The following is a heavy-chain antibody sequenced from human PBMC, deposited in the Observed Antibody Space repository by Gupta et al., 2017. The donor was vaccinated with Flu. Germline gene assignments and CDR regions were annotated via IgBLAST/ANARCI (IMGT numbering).Heavy chain of an antibody. CDR2: INPDSGGT. J-gene: IGHJ4*02. Sequence: ARQAPGQGLEGTGRINPDSGGTNYAQKFQGRVTMSRETSISTAYMELSRLRSDDTAVYYCARRRGEPNIFDYWGQGTLVTVSS. CDR3: ARRRGEPNIFDY. V-gene: IGHV1-2*06. D-gene: IGHD3-16*01.